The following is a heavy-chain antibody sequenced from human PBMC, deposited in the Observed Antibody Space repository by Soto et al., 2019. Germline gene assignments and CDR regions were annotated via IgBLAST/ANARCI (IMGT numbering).Heavy chain of an antibody. Sequence: SLRLSCAASGFTVSSNYMSWVRQAPGKGLEWVSVIYSGGSTYYADSVKGRFTISRDNSKNTLYLQVNSLRAEDTAVYYCARGRSISSPHYYYYGMDVWGQGTTVTVSS. CDR2: IYSGGST. V-gene: IGHV3-53*01. CDR1: GFTVSSNY. J-gene: IGHJ6*02. D-gene: IGHD6-6*01. CDR3: ARGRSISSPHYYYYGMDV.